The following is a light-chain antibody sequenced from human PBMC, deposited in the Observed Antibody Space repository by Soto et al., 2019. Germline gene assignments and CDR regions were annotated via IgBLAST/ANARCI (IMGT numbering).Light chain of an antibody. J-gene: IGKJ1*01. CDR1: QSVSSSY. CDR2: GAS. Sequence: EIVLTQSPGTLSLSPGERATLSCRASQSVSSSYLAWYQQKPGQAPRLRIYGASSRATGIPDRFSGSGSGTDFTLTISRLEPEDFAVYYCQQYGCSPRTFGQGTKVEIK. CDR3: QQYGCSPRT. V-gene: IGKV3-20*01.